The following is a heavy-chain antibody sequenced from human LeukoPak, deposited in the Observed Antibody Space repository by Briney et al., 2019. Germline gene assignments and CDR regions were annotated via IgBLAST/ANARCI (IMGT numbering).Heavy chain of an antibody. CDR3: ARDPGITIFGVVGEYYFDY. J-gene: IGHJ4*02. CDR2: IKQDGSEK. Sequence: PGGSLRLSCAASGFTFSSYWMSWVRQAPGKGLEWVANIKQDGSEKYYVDSVKGRFTISRDNAKNSLYLQMNSLRAEDTAVYYCARDPGITIFGVVGEYYFDYWGQGTLVTVSS. CDR1: GFTFSSYW. V-gene: IGHV3-7*01. D-gene: IGHD3-3*01.